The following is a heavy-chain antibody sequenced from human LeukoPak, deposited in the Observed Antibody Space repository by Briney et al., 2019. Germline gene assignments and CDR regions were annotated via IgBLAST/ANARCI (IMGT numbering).Heavy chain of an antibody. CDR1: GGSFGRYA. CDR3: ARSQGYSYGSSY. V-gene: IGHV1-69*01. J-gene: IGHJ4*02. CDR2: IVPILGTA. D-gene: IGHD5-18*01. Sequence: SVKVSCKAPGGSFGRYAVSWVRQAPGQGLEWMGGIVPILGTANYAQKFQGRVTITADDSTGTAYMELTSLRSADTAVYCCARSQGYSYGSSYWGQGTLVTVSS.